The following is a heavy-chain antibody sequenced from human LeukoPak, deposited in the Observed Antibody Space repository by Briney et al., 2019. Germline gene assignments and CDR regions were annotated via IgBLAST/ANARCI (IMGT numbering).Heavy chain of an antibody. CDR3: ARLFRAGGGY. V-gene: IGHV3-21*06. J-gene: IGHJ4*02. Sequence: GGSLRLSCAASGFTFSDYSMNWIRQAPGKGLEWVSSISSISGHIYYADSVKGRFTISRDNAKNSLYLQMNSLRDEDTAVYYCARLFRAGGGYWGQGTLVTVSS. CDR2: ISSISGHI. D-gene: IGHD2-21*01. CDR1: GFTFSDYS.